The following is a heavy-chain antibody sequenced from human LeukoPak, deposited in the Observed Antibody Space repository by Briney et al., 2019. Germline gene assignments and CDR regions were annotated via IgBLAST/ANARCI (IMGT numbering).Heavy chain of an antibody. CDR3: ARAWGWLQLGGAFGI. Sequence: PGGSLRLSCAASGFTFSSYAMHWVRQAPGKGLEWVAVISYDGSNKYYADSVKGRFTISRDNSKNTLYLQMNSLRAEDTAVYYCARAWGWLQLGGAFGIWGQGTMVTVSS. V-gene: IGHV3-30-3*01. J-gene: IGHJ3*02. D-gene: IGHD5-24*01. CDR1: GFTFSSYA. CDR2: ISYDGSNK.